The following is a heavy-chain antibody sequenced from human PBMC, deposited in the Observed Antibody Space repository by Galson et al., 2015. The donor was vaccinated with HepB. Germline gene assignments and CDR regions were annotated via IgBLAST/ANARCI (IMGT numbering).Heavy chain of an antibody. CDR2: INPNSGGT. J-gene: IGHJ6*03. D-gene: IGHD1-14*01. CDR3: ARGHSPGINYYYMDV. V-gene: IGHV1-2*02. Sequence: QSGAEVKKPGTSVKVSCKASGYTFTGYYMHWVRQAPGQGLEWMGWINPNSGGTNYAQKFQGRVTMTRDTSISTAYMELSRLRSDDTAVYYCARGHSPGINYYYMDVWGKGTTVTVSS. CDR1: GYTFTGYY.